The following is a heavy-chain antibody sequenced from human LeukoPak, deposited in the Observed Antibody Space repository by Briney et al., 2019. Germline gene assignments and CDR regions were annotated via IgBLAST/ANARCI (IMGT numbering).Heavy chain of an antibody. CDR3: ATDREGDPSCYYLV. CDR2: IGGSGDTT. Sequence: GGSLRLSCAASGLTFSTYAMSWVRQAPGMGLDWVSTIGGSGDTTFYADSVKGRFTISRDNSKNTLFLQMNSLRAEDSAVYYCATDREGDPSCYYLVGGQGTLITVSS. CDR1: GLTFSTYA. V-gene: IGHV3-23*01. D-gene: IGHD3-22*01. J-gene: IGHJ4*02.